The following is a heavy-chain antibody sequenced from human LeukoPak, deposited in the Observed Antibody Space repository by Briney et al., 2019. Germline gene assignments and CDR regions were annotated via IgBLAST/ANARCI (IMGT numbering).Heavy chain of an antibody. CDR2: ITTSSTYM. D-gene: IGHD6-6*01. V-gene: IGHV3-21*04. J-gene: IGHJ3*02. CDR3: AKDIGYSSSSFSAFDI. Sequence: GGSLRLSCAASGFTFSAYNMNWVRRTPGKGLEWVSSITTSSTYMFYADSVKGRFTISRDNAKNSLYLQMNSLRAEDMALYYCAKDIGYSSSSFSAFDIWGQGTMVTVSS. CDR1: GFTFSAYN.